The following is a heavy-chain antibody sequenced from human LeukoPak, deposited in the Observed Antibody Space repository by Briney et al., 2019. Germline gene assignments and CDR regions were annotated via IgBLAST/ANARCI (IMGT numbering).Heavy chain of an antibody. D-gene: IGHD3-22*01. Sequence: SQTLSLTCTVSGGSISSYYWSWIRQPAGKGLEWIGRIYTSGSTNYNPSLKSRVTMSVDTSKNQFSLKLSSVTAADTAVYYCARVPIAHDAFDIWGQGTMVTVSS. CDR2: IYTSGST. CDR1: GGSISSYY. V-gene: IGHV4-4*07. CDR3: ARVPIAHDAFDI. J-gene: IGHJ3*02.